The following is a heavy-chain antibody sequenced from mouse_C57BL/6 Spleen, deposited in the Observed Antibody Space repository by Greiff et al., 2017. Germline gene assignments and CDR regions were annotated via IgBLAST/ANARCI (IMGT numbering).Heavy chain of an antibody. V-gene: IGHV1-26*01. Sequence: VQLQQSGPELVKPGASVKISCKASGYTFTDFYMNWVKQSHGKSLEWIGDINPNNGGTRYNQKFKGKATLTVNKASSTAYMELRSLTSEDSAVYYCARSQLAWFAYWGQGTLVTVSA. CDR1: GYTFTDFY. CDR3: ARSQLAWFAY. D-gene: IGHD4-1*02. CDR2: INPNNGGT. J-gene: IGHJ3*01.